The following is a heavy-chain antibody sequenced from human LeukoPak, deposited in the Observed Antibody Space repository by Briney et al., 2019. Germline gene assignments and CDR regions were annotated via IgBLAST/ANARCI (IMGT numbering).Heavy chain of an antibody. CDR2: ISTSGRTT. CDR3: AREDEMAKRGSLFFVY. Sequence: RGSLRLSCATSGFTFTSYEINWVRQAPRKGLGWVSYISTSGRTTYYADSVTGRFTISRDHAKNSLYLQMNSLRAEDTAVYYCAREDEMAKRGSLFFVYWGQGSLVTVSS. V-gene: IGHV3-48*03. CDR1: GFTFTSYE. D-gene: IGHD5-24*01. J-gene: IGHJ4*02.